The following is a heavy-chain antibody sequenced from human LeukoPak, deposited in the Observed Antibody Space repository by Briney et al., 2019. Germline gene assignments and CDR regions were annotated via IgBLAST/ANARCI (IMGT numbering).Heavy chain of an antibody. J-gene: IGHJ3*02. CDR3: ARVVYYYDSSGYPGAFDI. CDR1: GFTFSSYW. CDR2: IISDGSIT. D-gene: IGHD3-22*01. V-gene: IGHV3-74*01. Sequence: GGSLRLSCAASGFTFSSYWMRWVRQAPGKGLVWVSRIISDGSITTYADSVKGRFTISRDNAKNTLYLQMNSLRAEDTAVYYCARVVYYYDSSGYPGAFDIWGQGTMVTVSS.